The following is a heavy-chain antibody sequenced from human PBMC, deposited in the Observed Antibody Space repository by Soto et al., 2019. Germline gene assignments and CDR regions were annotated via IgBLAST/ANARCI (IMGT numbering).Heavy chain of an antibody. CDR1: GGSISGSPYH. V-gene: IGHV4-39*02. Sequence: SETLSLSCTVSGGSISGSPYHWGWIRQPPGKGLEWIGSIGDDGRVYYNPSLRGRATLLVDTSNNRLSLNLNSVTAADTAVYYCAIPPPIEVAGPDYWGQGILVTVSS. CDR3: AIPPPIEVAGPDY. J-gene: IGHJ4*02. D-gene: IGHD3-22*01. CDR2: IGDDGRV.